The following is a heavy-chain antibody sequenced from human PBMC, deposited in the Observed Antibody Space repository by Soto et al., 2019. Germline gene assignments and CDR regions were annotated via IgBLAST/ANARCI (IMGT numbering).Heavy chain of an antibody. CDR1: GDSMTKYY. CDR3: ARTVGAAYYFDF. V-gene: IGHV4-4*07. CDR2: VYMSGST. D-gene: IGHD1-26*01. J-gene: IGHJ4*02. Sequence: QVQLQESGPGLVKPSETLSLTCIVSGDSMTKYYWSWLRQPAGKGLEWIGRVYMSGSTNYNPSLKSRVTMSIDTSNNHFSLDLKSLTAADTAVYYCARTVGAAYYFDFWGQGALVTVSS.